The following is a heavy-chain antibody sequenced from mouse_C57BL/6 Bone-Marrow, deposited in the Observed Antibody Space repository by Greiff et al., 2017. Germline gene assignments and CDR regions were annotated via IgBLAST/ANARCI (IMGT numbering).Heavy chain of an antibody. CDR2: IDPSDSYT. J-gene: IGHJ1*03. D-gene: IGHD1-1*01. CDR1: GYTFTSYW. Sequence: VQLQQSGAELVKPGASVKLSCKASGYTFTSYWMQWVKQRPGQGLEWIGEIDPSDSYTNYNQKFKGKATLTVDTSSSTAYMQLSSLTSEDSAVXYCASHYYGSSYWYFDVWGTGTTVTVSS. CDR3: ASHYYGSSYWYFDV. V-gene: IGHV1-50*01.